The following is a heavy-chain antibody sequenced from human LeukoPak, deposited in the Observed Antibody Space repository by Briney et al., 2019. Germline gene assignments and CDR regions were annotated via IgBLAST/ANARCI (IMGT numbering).Heavy chain of an antibody. D-gene: IGHD1-1*01. CDR1: GFTVSSNY. V-gene: IGHV3-53*01. J-gene: IGHJ5*02. CDR2: IYSGGST. CDR3: AKEPLYNSGWFDP. Sequence: GGSLRLSCAASGFTVSSNYMSWVRQAPGKGLEWVSVIYSGGSTYYADSVKGRFTISRDNSKNTLYLQMNSLRAEDTAVYYCAKEPLYNSGWFDPWGQGTLVTVSS.